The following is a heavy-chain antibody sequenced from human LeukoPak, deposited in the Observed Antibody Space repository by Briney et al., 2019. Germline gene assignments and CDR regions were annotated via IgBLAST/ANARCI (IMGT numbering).Heavy chain of an antibody. J-gene: IGHJ3*02. Sequence: SETLSLTCTVSGGSISSGSYYWSWIRQPAGKGLEWIGRIYTSGSTNYNPSLKSRVTISVDTSKNQFSLKLSSVTAADTAVYYCASATEVTTWAFDIWGQGTMVTVSS. D-gene: IGHD4-17*01. V-gene: IGHV4-61*02. CDR2: IYTSGST. CDR1: GGSISSGSYY. CDR3: ASATEVTTWAFDI.